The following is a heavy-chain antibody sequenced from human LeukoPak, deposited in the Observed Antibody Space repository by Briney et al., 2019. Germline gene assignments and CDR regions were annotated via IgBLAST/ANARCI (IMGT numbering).Heavy chain of an antibody. CDR1: GFTVNSNY. CDR2: IYSDGGT. J-gene: IGHJ4*02. CDR3: ARDSNGPAY. D-gene: IGHD2-8*01. Sequence: GGPLRLSCAASGFTVNSNYMSWVRQAPGKGLEWVSVIYSDGGTFYTDSVKGRFTISRDNSKNTLYLQMNSLRAEDTAVYYCARDSNGPAYWGQGTLVTVSS. V-gene: IGHV3-53*01.